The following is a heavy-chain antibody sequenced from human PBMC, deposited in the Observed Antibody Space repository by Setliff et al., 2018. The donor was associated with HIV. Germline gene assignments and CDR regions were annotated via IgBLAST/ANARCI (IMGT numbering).Heavy chain of an antibody. J-gene: IGHJ4*02. CDR3: ARDHYYDSSGY. CDR1: GGTLSSYA. Sequence: SVKVSCKASGGTLSSYAISWVRQAPGQGLEWMGRIIPSFGATNYAQKFQGRITITADKSTDTAYMELSSLTSEDTAMYYCARDHYYDSSGYWGQGTLVTVSS. CDR2: IIPSFGAT. V-gene: IGHV1-69*06. D-gene: IGHD3-22*01.